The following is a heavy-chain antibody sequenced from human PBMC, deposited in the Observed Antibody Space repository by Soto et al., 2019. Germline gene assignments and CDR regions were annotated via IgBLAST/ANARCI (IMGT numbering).Heavy chain of an antibody. D-gene: IGHD3-10*01. Sequence: EVQLVESGGGLVQPGGSLRLSCVASGFTFSNYDINWVRQAPGKGLEWTSHISSSGGIMYYADSVKGRFTISRDNAKNWLYLQMNSLRGEDTAVYYCAREGSVSSSDYYAYYYGMDVWGQGTTVTVSS. CDR3: AREGSVSSSDYYAYYYGMDV. J-gene: IGHJ6*02. CDR1: GFTFSNYD. CDR2: ISSSGGIM. V-gene: IGHV3-48*03.